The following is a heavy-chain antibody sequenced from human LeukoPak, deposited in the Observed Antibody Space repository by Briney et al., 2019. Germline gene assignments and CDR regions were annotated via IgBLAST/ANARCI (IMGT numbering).Heavy chain of an antibody. CDR3: ARLNDYGARDYFDY. CDR2: ISSSGSTI. J-gene: IGHJ4*02. D-gene: IGHD4-17*01. Sequence: GGSLRLSCAASGFTFSSYVMNWVRQAPGKGLEWVSYISSSGSTIYYADSVKGRFTISRDNAKNSLYLQMNSLRAEDTAVYYCARLNDYGARDYFDYWGQGTLVTVSS. CDR1: GFTFSSYV. V-gene: IGHV3-48*03.